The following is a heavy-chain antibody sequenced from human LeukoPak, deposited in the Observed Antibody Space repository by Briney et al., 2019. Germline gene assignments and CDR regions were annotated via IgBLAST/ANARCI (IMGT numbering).Heavy chain of an antibody. D-gene: IGHD2-15*01. CDR1: GYTFTGYY. J-gene: IGHJ4*02. Sequence: ASVKVSCKASGYTFTGYYMHWVRQAPRQGLEWMGWINPNSGGTNYAQKFQGRVTMTRDTSISTAYMELSRLRSDDTAVYYCARVTCSGGSCYTDRHFDYWGQGTLVTVSS. CDR3: ARVTCSGGSCYTDRHFDY. V-gene: IGHV1-2*02. CDR2: INPNSGGT.